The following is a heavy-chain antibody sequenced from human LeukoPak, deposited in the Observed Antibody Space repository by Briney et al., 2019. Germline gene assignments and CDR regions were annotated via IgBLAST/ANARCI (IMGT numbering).Heavy chain of an antibody. D-gene: IGHD3-22*01. Sequence: GASVKVSCKASGYTFTGYYMHWVRQAPGQGLEWMGWINPNSGGTNYAQKFQGRVTMTRATSISTAYMELSRLRSDDTAVYYCARDYTYDSSGYEVDYWGQGTLVTVSS. CDR2: INPNSGGT. CDR1: GYTFTGYY. J-gene: IGHJ4*02. V-gene: IGHV1-2*02. CDR3: ARDYTYDSSGYEVDY.